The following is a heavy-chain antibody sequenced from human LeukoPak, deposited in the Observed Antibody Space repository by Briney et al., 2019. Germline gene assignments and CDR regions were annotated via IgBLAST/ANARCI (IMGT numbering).Heavy chain of an antibody. Sequence: ASVKVSCKASGGTFSSYAISWVRQAPGQGLEWMGWISAYNGNTNYAQKLQGIVTMTTDTSTSTAYMELRSLRSDDTAVYYCARDLTQGRQQLGVYWGQGTLVTVSS. V-gene: IGHV1-18*01. J-gene: IGHJ4*02. CDR1: GGTFSSYA. D-gene: IGHD6-13*01. CDR3: ARDLTQGRQQLGVY. CDR2: ISAYNGNT.